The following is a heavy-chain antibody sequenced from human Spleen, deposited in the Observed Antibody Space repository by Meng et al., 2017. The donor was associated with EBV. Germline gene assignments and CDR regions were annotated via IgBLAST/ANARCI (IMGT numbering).Heavy chain of an antibody. J-gene: IGHJ4*02. CDR2: INHSGST. Sequence: QEQLQQLGAGLLKPSETLSLTCGVYGGSFSDYYWSWIRQPPGKGLEWIGEINHSGSTNYNPSLKSRVTMSVDTSKNQFSLNLRSVTAADTAVYYCAGSRHQLLPSGWGQGTLVTVSS. CDR1: GGSFSDYY. D-gene: IGHD2-2*01. V-gene: IGHV4-34*01. CDR3: AGSRHQLLPSG.